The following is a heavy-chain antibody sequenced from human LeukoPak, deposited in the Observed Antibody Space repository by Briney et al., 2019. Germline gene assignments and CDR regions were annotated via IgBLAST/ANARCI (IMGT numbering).Heavy chain of an antibody. CDR2: FDPEDGES. CDR1: GVSLSATS. CDR3: ATADKWEPLDY. V-gene: IGHV1-24*01. J-gene: IGHJ4*02. D-gene: IGHD1-26*01. Sequence: ASVKVSCKVSGVSLSATSIHWVRQAPGQWLEWMGGFDPEDGESIFAQRFQGRFSMTEDTSTDTAYMELRSLRLEDTAVYYCATADKWEPLDYWGQGTLVTVSS.